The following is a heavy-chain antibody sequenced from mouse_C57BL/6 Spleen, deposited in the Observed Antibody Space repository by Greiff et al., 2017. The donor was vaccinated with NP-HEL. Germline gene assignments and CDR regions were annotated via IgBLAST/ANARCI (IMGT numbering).Heavy chain of an antibody. Sequence: QVQLQQSGAELVKPGASVKMSCKASGYTFTSYWITWVKQRPGQGLEWIGDIYPGSGSTNYNEKFKSKATLTVDTSSSTAYMQLSSLTSEDSAVYYCARPSHYYGSSYLDYWGQGTTLTVSS. CDR2: IYPGSGST. CDR1: GYTFTSYW. V-gene: IGHV1-55*01. CDR3: ARPSHYYGSSYLDY. D-gene: IGHD1-1*01. J-gene: IGHJ2*01.